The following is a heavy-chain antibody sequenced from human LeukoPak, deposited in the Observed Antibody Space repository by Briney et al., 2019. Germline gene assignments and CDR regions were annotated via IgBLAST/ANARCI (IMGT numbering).Heavy chain of an antibody. CDR1: GYSISSGYY. J-gene: IGHJ4*02. CDR2: MYHSGTT. V-gene: IGHV4-38-2*02. D-gene: IGHD5-18*01. CDR3: AKDVRYSYGYIDY. Sequence: SETLSLTCTVSGYSISSGYYWGWIRQPPGKGLEWIGSMYHSGTTSYNPSLKSRVTMSVDTSKNQFSLELSSVTAADTAVYYCAKDVRYSYGYIDYWGQGTLVTVSS.